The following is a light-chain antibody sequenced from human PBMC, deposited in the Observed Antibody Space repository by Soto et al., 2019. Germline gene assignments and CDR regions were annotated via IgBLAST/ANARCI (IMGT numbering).Light chain of an antibody. Sequence: EIVLTQSPATLFLSPGQRATLSCRASQSVSSYLAWYQQKPGQAPRLLIYDASNRATGIPARFSGGGSGTDFSLTISSLGPEDFAVYYCQQRSNWLTFGGGTKVEIK. CDR3: QQRSNWLT. V-gene: IGKV3-11*01. J-gene: IGKJ4*01. CDR1: QSVSSY. CDR2: DAS.